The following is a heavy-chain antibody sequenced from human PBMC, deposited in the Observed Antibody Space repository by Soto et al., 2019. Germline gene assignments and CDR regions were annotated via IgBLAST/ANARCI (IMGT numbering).Heavy chain of an antibody. CDR2: ISYDGSNK. V-gene: IGHV3-30*03. J-gene: IGHJ4*02. Sequence: QVQLVESGGGVVQPGRSLRLSCAASGFPISSYGMHWVREAPGKGLEWVAVISYDGSNKYYADSVKGRFTISRDNSASTLYLQMNSLRPEDTALYHCVGGQYYFDYRGQGTLVTVSP. D-gene: IGHD3-10*01. CDR1: GFPISSYG. CDR3: VGGQYYFDY.